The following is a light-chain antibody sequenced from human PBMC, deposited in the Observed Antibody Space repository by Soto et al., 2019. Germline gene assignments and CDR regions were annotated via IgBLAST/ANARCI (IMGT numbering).Light chain of an antibody. Sequence: IVLTQFPATLSLSPGERATLPCRASQSVANYLAWYQQRPGQAPRLLISDASNRATGIPARFSASGSGTDFTLTISDVQPEDFALYYCHQRQSWPRTFGQGTKVDIK. CDR1: QSVANY. J-gene: IGKJ1*01. V-gene: IGKV3-11*01. CDR3: HQRQSWPRT. CDR2: DAS.